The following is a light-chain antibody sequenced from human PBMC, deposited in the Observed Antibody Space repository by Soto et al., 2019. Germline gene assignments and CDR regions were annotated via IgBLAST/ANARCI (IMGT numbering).Light chain of an antibody. V-gene: IGKV1-9*01. Sequence: DIQLTQSPSFLSASVGDRVTITCRASQGITSYLAWYQQRPGKAPKLLTYDASTLQSGVPSRFSGSGSGTEFTLTISSLQPEDFATYYCQQIKNFPVTFGAVTNVDIX. J-gene: IGKJ3*01. CDR3: QQIKNFPVT. CDR1: QGITSY. CDR2: DAS.